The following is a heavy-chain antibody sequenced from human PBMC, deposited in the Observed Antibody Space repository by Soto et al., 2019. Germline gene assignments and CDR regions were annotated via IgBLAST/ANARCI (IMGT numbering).Heavy chain of an antibody. CDR2: INHSGST. Sequence: SETLSLTCAVYGGSFSCYYWSWIRQPPGKGLEWIGEINHSGSTNYNPSLKSRVTISVDTSKNQFSLKLSSVTAADTAVYYCARGGYDFWSGYYPYNWFDPWGQGTLVTVSS. J-gene: IGHJ5*02. V-gene: IGHV4-34*01. CDR3: ARGGYDFWSGYYPYNWFDP. CDR1: GGSFSCYY. D-gene: IGHD3-3*01.